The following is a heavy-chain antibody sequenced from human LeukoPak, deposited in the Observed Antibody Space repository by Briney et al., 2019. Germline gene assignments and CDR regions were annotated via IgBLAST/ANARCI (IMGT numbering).Heavy chain of an antibody. Sequence: ASVKVSCKASGYTFTGYYMHWVRQAPGQGLEWMGWINPNSGGTIYAQNFQGRVTMTRDTSISTAYMELSRLTPDDTAVYYCARGPMATTPRTYNWFDPWGQGTLVTVSS. CDR2: INPNSGGT. J-gene: IGHJ5*02. CDR3: ARGPMATTPRTYNWFDP. D-gene: IGHD5-24*01. V-gene: IGHV1-2*02. CDR1: GYTFTGYY.